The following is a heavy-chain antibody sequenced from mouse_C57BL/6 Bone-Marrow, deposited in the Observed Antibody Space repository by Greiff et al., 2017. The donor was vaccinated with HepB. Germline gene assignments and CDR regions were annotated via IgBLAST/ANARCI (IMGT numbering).Heavy chain of an antibody. J-gene: IGHJ3*01. CDR1: GYAFSSSW. CDR3: AHYGSSPFAY. V-gene: IGHV1-82*01. CDR2: IYPGDGDT. D-gene: IGHD1-1*01. Sequence: QVQLQQPGAELVRPGTSVKLSCKASGYAFSSSWMNWVKQRPGKGLEWIGRIYPGDGDTNYNGKFKGKATLTADKSSSTAYMQLSSLTSEDSAVYFCAHYGSSPFAYWGQGTLVTVSA.